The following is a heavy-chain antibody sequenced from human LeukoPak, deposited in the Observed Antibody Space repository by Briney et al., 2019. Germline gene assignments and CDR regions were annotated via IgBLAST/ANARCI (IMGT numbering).Heavy chain of an antibody. V-gene: IGHV1-2*02. CDR2: INPNSGGT. Sequence: ASVKVSCKASGYTFTGYYMHWVRQAPGQGLEWMGWINPNSGGTNYAQKFQGRVTMTRDTSISTAYMKLSRLRSDDTAVYYCAREHIVVVTAIGGGFDPWGQGTLVTVSS. D-gene: IGHD2-21*02. CDR1: GYTFTGYY. J-gene: IGHJ5*02. CDR3: AREHIVVVTAIGGGFDP.